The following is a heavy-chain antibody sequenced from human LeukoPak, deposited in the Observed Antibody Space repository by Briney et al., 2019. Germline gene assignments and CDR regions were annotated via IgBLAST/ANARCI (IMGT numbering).Heavy chain of an antibody. CDR2: ITPDGNAA. J-gene: IGHJ4*02. D-gene: IGHD2-15*01. CDR3: TRSGYSNGYDY. V-gene: IGHV3-74*03. CDR1: GFTFSGHC. Sequence: PGGSLRLSCVASGFTFSGHCMHWVRQVPGKGLMAVSRITPDGNAAAYADSVKGRFTISRDNAKNTLYLEMNSRTAEDTALYHCTRSGYSNGYDYWGQGTLVTVSS.